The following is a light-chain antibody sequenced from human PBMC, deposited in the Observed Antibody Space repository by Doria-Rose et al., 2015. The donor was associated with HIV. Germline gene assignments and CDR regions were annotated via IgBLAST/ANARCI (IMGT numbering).Light chain of an antibody. J-gene: IGKJ3*01. CDR3: MQTILLPFT. CDR1: QSLVNSDGTTY. Sequence: EIVLTQSPLSLSVTPGQPASISCRSSQSLVNSDGTTYSYWYLQKPGQSPQLLIYEVSNRFSGVPDRFSGSGSGTDFTLKISRVEPEDFGVYYCMQTILLPFTFGPGTTVDIK. V-gene: IGKV2D-29*02. CDR2: EVS.